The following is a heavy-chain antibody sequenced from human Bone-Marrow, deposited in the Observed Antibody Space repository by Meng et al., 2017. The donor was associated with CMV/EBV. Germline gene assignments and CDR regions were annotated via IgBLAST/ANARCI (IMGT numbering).Heavy chain of an antibody. CDR3: ARDLGPWSSSSLLGDY. D-gene: IGHD6-6*01. CDR2: INPSGVST. J-gene: IGHJ4*01. Sequence: ASVKVSCKASGYTFTSYYMHWVRQAPGQGLEWMGIINPSGVSTSYAQKFQGRVTMTTDTSTSTAYMELRSLRSDDTAVYYCARDLGPWSSSSLLGDYWGHGTLVTVSS. V-gene: IGHV1-46*01. CDR1: GYTFTSYY.